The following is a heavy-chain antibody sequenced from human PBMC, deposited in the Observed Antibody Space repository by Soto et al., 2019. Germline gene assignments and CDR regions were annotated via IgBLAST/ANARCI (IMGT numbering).Heavy chain of an antibody. D-gene: IGHD5-12*01. Sequence: QVQLVESGGGVVQPGRSLRLSCAASGLTFGSSAMHWVRQAPGKGLEWVAVISTDASHKYYADSVKGRFTISRDNSENKLYMQMNSLRPDETAVYYCARVLRWIDAFDIWGQGTMVTVYS. CDR2: ISTDASHK. CDR3: ARVLRWIDAFDI. J-gene: IGHJ3*02. CDR1: GLTFGSSA. V-gene: IGHV3-30-3*01.